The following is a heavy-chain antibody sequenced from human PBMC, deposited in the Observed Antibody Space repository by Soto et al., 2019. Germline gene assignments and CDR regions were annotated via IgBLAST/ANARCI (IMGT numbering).Heavy chain of an antibody. J-gene: IGHJ6*03. D-gene: IGHD3-10*01. CDR2: ISYSGST. Sequence: QVQLQESGPGLVKPSETLSLTCTVSGGSISTYYWSWIRQPPGKGLEWIGYISYSGSTNYNPSLKSRVTISVDTSKNQFSLKLSSVTAADTAVYYCARLFYFGSGDYYYYYMDVWGKGTTVTVSS. CDR1: GGSISTYY. CDR3: ARLFYFGSGDYYYYYMDV. V-gene: IGHV4-59*08.